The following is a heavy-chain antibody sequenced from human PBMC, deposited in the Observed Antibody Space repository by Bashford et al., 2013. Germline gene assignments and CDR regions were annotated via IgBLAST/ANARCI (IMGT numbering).Heavy chain of an antibody. CDR2: IYYSGST. CDR1: GGSISSGDYY. J-gene: IGHJ6*02. CDR3: ARDRETAMVLHYYGMDV. V-gene: IGHV4-30-4*01. Sequence: SETLSLTCTVSGGSISSGDYYWSWIRQPPGKGLEWIGYIYYSGSTYYNPSLKSRVSISIDTSKNQFSLKLSSVTAADTAVYYCARDRETAMVLHYYGMDVWGQGTTVTVSS. D-gene: IGHD5-18*01.